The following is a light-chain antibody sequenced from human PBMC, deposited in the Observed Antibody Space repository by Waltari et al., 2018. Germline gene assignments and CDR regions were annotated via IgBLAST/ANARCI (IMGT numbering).Light chain of an antibody. V-gene: IGLV2-8*01. CDR3: SSYAGSIYV. CDR1: SRDVGGCKH. J-gene: IGLJ1*01. CDR2: EVS. Sequence: QSALTQPPSASWSPGPSVTISCPGHSRDVGGCKHVSWYQQHPGNVPKLLTYEVSKRPSGVPDRFSGSKSGNTASLTVSGLQAEDEADYYCSSYAGSIYVFGTGTKVTVL.